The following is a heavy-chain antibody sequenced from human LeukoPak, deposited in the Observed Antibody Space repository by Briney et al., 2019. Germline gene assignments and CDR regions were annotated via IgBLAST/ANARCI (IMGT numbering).Heavy chain of an antibody. V-gene: IGHV4-59*01. J-gene: IGHJ3*02. D-gene: IGHD3-22*01. CDR2: IYYSGST. Sequence: SETLSLTCTVSGGSISSYYWSWIRQPPGKGLEWSGYIYYSGSTNYNPSLKSRVTISVDTSKNQFSLKLSSVTAADTAVYYCARGSMIVVVNGGDAFDIWGQGTMVTVSS. CDR1: GGSISSYY. CDR3: ARGSMIVVVNGGDAFDI.